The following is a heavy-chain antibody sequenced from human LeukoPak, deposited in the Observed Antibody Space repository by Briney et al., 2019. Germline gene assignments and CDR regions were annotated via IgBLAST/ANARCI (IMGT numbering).Heavy chain of an antibody. D-gene: IGHD6-13*01. J-gene: IGHJ3*02. CDR3: AKDQAGNDAFDI. CDR2: ISYDESNK. CDR1: GFTFSSYG. V-gene: IGHV3-30*18. Sequence: GGSLRLSCAASGFTFSSYGMHWVRQAPGKGLEWVAVISYDESNKYYADSVKGRFTISRDNSKNTLYLQMNSLRAEDTAVYYCAKDQAGNDAFDIWGQGTMVTVSS.